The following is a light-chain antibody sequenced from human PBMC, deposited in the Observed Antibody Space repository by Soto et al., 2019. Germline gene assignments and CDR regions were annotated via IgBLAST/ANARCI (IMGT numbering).Light chain of an antibody. CDR2: AAS. CDR1: QTMSSRH. CDR3: HQHYYSRT. Sequence: IVLTQSPGTLSLSPGERATVSCRASQTMSSRHLAWYQQRPGQAPRLLIYAASSRATGIPDRFSGGGSGTDFTLTISRLEPEDFAVYYCHQHYYSRTLGQGTKVDIK. V-gene: IGKV3-20*01. J-gene: IGKJ1*01.